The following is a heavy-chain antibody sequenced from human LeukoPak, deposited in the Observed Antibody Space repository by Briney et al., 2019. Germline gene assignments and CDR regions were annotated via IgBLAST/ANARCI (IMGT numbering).Heavy chain of an antibody. CDR1: VYTFTDYY. Sequence: GASMTVSLNSSVYTFTDYYIHWVRQAPGQGVGGVGWINPKSSVTNYAQNFHDRVPLTSHTPIIPAYMHLSGLTSGDTAVYYCARALGNYYDSTVYQAYWGQGPLVTVSS. CDR3: ARALGNYYDSTVYQAY. J-gene: IGHJ4*02. V-gene: IGHV1-2*02. CDR2: INPKSSVT. D-gene: IGHD3-22*01.